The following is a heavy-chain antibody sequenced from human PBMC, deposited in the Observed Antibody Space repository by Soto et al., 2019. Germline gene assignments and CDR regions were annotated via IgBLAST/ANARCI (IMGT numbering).Heavy chain of an antibody. D-gene: IGHD4-4*01. CDR2: INPAEGRT. CDR1: GYPFTSYH. J-gene: IGHJ5*02. Sequence: QVQLVQSGAEVRKPGASVKLPCQTSGYPFTSYHVHWVRQAPGQGLEWMGVINPAEGRTRYSQKFQDRVTMTRDTSTSTVYMELSSLRSEDTAIYFCARGREYSFGYNWFDPWGQGTLVTVSS. CDR3: ARGREYSFGYNWFDP. V-gene: IGHV1-46*01.